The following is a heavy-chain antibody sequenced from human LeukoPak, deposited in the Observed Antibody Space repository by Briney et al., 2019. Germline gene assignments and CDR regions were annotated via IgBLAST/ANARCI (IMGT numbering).Heavy chain of an antibody. CDR1: GGSISSSSYY. J-gene: IGHJ3*02. CDR3: ARARKQQLYFDAFDI. D-gene: IGHD6-13*01. V-gene: IGHV4-39*01. Sequence: SETLSLTCTVSGGSISSSSYYWGWIRQPPGKGLEWIGSIYYSGSTYYNPSLKSRVTISVDASKNQFSLKLSSVTAADTAVYHCARARKQQLYFDAFDIWGQGTMVTVSS. CDR2: IYYSGST.